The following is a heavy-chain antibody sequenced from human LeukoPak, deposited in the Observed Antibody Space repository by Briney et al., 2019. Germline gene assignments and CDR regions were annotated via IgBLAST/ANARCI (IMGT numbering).Heavy chain of an antibody. CDR3: ANGDKSTYYYDSSGYPDAFDI. D-gene: IGHD3-22*01. V-gene: IGHV3-30*18. J-gene: IGHJ3*02. CDR1: GFTFSSYG. CDR2: ISYDGSNK. Sequence: PGRSLRLSCAASGFTFSSYGMHWVRQAPGKGLEWVAVISYDGSNKYYADSVKGRFTISRDNSKNTLYLQMNSLRAEDTAVYYCANGDKSTYYYDSSGYPDAFDIWGQGTMLTVSS.